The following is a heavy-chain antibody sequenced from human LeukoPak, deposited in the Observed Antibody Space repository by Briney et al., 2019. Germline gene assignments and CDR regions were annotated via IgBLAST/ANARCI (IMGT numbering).Heavy chain of an antibody. J-gene: IGHJ3*02. D-gene: IGHD3-3*01. CDR2: ISSSGSTI. CDR1: GFTFNNAW. CDR3: ARDGRFWSGYTDAFDI. V-gene: IGHV3-11*04. Sequence: GGSLRLSCAASGFTFNNAWMSWIRQAPGKGLEWVSYISSSGSTIYYADSVKGRFTISRDNAKNSLYLQMNSLRAEDTAVYYCARDGRFWSGYTDAFDIWGQGTMVTVSS.